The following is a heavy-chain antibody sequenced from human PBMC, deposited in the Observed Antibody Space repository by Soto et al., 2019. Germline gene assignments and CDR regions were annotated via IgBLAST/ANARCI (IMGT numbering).Heavy chain of an antibody. D-gene: IGHD2-21*02. Sequence: ASVKVSCKASGGTFSSYAISWVRQAPGKGLEWMGGIISIFGTANYAHKFQGRVTITADESTSTAYMEMSSLSYEDTAVYSCASGHGAGDCYSFNILLTNWGQGTMVTVSS. V-gene: IGHV1-69*13. CDR1: GGTFSSYA. J-gene: IGHJ4*02. CDR3: ASGHGAGDCYSFNILLTN. CDR2: IISIFGTA.